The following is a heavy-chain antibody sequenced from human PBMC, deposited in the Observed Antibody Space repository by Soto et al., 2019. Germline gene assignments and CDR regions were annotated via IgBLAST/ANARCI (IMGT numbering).Heavy chain of an antibody. V-gene: IGHV3-48*01. CDR2: ISSSSSTI. Sequence: GGSLRLSCAASGFTFSSYSMNWVRQAPGKGLEWVSYISSSSSTIYYADSVKGRFTISRDNAKNSLYLQMNSLRAEDTAVYYCARGGHDDIVVVPAAMSGGYLKYYYYMDVWGKGTSVTVYS. J-gene: IGHJ6*03. D-gene: IGHD2-2*01. CDR1: GFTFSSYS. CDR3: ARGGHDDIVVVPAAMSGGYLKYYYYMDV.